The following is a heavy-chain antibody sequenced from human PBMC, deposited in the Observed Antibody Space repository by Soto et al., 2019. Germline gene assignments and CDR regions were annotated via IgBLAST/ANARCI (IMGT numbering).Heavy chain of an antibody. V-gene: IGHV1-69*12. CDR1: GGTFSTYA. Sequence: QVQLVQSGAEVKKPESSVKVSCKAPGGTFSTYAISWVRQAPGQGLEWMGGIIPMFGTANYAQRFQDRVTITADEPTNTVYMERSSLRSEDTAVYFCASGIQLWLRRINNGYSGWGQGTLVTVSS. CDR2: IIPMFGTA. J-gene: IGHJ4*02. CDR3: ASGIQLWLRRINNGYSG. D-gene: IGHD5-18*01.